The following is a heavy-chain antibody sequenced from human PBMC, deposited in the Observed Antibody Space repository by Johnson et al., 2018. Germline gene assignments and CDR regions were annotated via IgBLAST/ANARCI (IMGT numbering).Heavy chain of an antibody. J-gene: IGHJ6*03. CDR1: GGSISSYY. Sequence: VQLVQSGPGLVKPSETLSLTCTVSGGSISSYYWSWIRQPPGKGLEWIGSIYYSGSTNYNPSLKNRVTISLDQSKKQFSLTLTSVTGPDTAVYYCARVTVSASKDGADYYYYMDVWGKGTTVTVSS. CDR3: ARVTVSASKDGADYYYYMDV. V-gene: IGHV4-59*01. D-gene: IGHD5-24*01. CDR2: IYYSGST.